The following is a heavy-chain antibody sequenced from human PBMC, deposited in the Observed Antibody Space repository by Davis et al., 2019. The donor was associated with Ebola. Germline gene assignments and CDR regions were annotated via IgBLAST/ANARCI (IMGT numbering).Heavy chain of an antibody. D-gene: IGHD2-15*01. CDR1: GITLSGYG. J-gene: IGHJ5*02. CDR2: ISPSGNTM. Sequence: GGSLRLSCAASGITLSGYGMNWVRQAPGKGLEWVSYISPSGNTMYYADSEKGRFTISRDNAKNSLYLQMSSLRAEDTALYYCARDSHARYCSGGLCYTGYNYFDPWGQGTLVTVSS. CDR3: ARDSHARYCSGGLCYTGYNYFDP. V-gene: IGHV3-48*03.